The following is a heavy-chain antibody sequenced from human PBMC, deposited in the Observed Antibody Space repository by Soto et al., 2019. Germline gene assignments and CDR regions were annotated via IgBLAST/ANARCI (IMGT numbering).Heavy chain of an antibody. V-gene: IGHV3-9*01. Sequence: EVQLVESGGGLVKPGRSLRLSCAASGFTFDDYAMHWVRQDPGKGLEWVSGISWNSGSIGYADSVKGRFTISRDNAKNSLYLQMNSLRAEDTALYYCAKDMSVDTDYYFDYWGQGTLVTVSS. J-gene: IGHJ4*02. CDR3: AKDMSVDTDYYFDY. CDR1: GFTFDDYA. CDR2: ISWNSGSI.